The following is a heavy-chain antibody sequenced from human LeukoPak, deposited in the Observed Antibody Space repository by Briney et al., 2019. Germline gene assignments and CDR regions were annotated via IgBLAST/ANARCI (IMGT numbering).Heavy chain of an antibody. CDR1: GGSISSSSYY. V-gene: IGHV4-39*07. Sequence: SETLSLTCTVSGGSISSSSYYWGWIRQPPGKGLEWIGSIYYSGATFYNPSLKSRVTVSLDTSKNQFSLKLSSVTAADTAVYYCASLQTYGSGIYPPHFDYGGQGPLVIVSS. CDR3: ASLQTYGSGIYPPHFDY. D-gene: IGHD3-10*01. J-gene: IGHJ4*02. CDR2: IYYSGAT.